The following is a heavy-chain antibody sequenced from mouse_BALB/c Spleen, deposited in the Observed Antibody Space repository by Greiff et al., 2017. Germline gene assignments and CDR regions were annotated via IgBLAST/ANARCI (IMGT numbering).Heavy chain of an antibody. J-gene: IGHJ1*01. CDR3: AKITTAPYWYFDV. D-gene: IGHD1-2*01. CDR2: IDPANGNT. Sequence: VQLKESGAELVKPGASVKLSCTASGFNIKDTYMHWVKQRPEQGLEWIGRIDPANGNTKYDPKFQGKATITADTSSNTAYLQLSSLTSEDTAVYYCAKITTAPYWYFDVWGAGTTVTVSS. CDR1: GFNIKDTY. V-gene: IGHV14-3*02.